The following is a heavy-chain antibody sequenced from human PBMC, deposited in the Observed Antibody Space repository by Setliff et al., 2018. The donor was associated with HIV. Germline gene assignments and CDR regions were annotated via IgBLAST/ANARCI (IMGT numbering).Heavy chain of an antibody. D-gene: IGHD2-21*02. Sequence: SETLSLTCTVSGDSVNDRSYFWGWIRQPPGKGLEWTGTFYYNGDSRYNPSLKSRVTMSVDTSKNQFSLKLTSLTAADTAVYYCARGAPGGYCGGDCYFQGDYQYYYYMDVWGNGTTVTVSS. CDR2: FYYNGDS. CDR3: ARGAPGGYCGGDCYFQGDYQYYYYMDV. J-gene: IGHJ6*03. V-gene: IGHV4-39*01. CDR1: GDSVNDRSYF.